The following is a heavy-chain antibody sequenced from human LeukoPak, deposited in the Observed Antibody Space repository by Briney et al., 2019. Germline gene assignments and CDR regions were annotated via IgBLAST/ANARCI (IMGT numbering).Heavy chain of an antibody. CDR3: ARSVALHAFDI. D-gene: IGHD2-15*01. Sequence: SETLSLTCAVYGGSFSGYYWSWIRQPPGKGLEWIGEINHSGSTNYNPSLKSRVTISVDTSKNQFSLKLSSVTAADTAVYYCARSVALHAFDIWGQGTMVTDSS. CDR2: INHSGST. V-gene: IGHV4-34*01. CDR1: GGSFSGYY. J-gene: IGHJ3*02.